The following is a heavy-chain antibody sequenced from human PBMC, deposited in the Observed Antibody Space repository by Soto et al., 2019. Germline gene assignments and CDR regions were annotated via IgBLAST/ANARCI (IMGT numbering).Heavy chain of an antibody. CDR3: AREGGSGSH. J-gene: IGHJ4*02. CDR2: ISYDGSNK. CDR1: GFTFSSYA. V-gene: IGHV3-30-3*01. Sequence: QVQLVESGGGVVQPGRSLRLSCAASGFTFSSYAMHWVRQAPGKGLEWVAVISYDGSNKYYADSVKGRFTISRDNSKNTLYLQMNSLRAEDTAVYYCAREGGSGSHWGQGTLVTVSS. D-gene: IGHD3-22*01.